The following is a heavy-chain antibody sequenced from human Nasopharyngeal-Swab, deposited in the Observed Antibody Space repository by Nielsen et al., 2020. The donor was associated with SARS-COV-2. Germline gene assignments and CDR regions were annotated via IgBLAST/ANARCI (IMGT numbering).Heavy chain of an antibody. V-gene: IGHV3-11*04. CDR3: ARDRDGYNFKSTNDAFDI. Sequence: GESLKISCAASGFTFSDYYMSWIRQAPGKWLEWVSYISSSGSTIYYADSVKGRFTISRDNAKNSLYLQMNSLRAEDTAVYYCARDRDGYNFKSTNDAFDIWGQGTMVTVSS. J-gene: IGHJ3*02. CDR1: GFTFSDYY. CDR2: ISSSGSTI. D-gene: IGHD5-24*01.